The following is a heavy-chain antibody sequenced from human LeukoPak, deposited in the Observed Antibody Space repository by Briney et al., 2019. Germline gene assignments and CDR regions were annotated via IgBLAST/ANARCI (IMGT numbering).Heavy chain of an antibody. V-gene: IGHV1-8*01. J-gene: IGHJ6*02. CDR2: MNPNSGNT. CDR3: ARVAYYYGSGRLYYYYYGMDV. CDR1: GYTFTSYD. D-gene: IGHD3-10*01. Sequence: VASVKVSCKASGYTFTSYDINWVRQATGQGLEWMGWMNPNSGNTGYAQKFQGRVTMTRNTSISTAYMELNSLRSEDTAVYYCARVAYYYGSGRLYYYYYGMDVWGQGITVTVSS.